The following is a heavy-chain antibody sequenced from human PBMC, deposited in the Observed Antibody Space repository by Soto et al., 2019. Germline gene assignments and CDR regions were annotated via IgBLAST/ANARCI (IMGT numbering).Heavy chain of an antibody. CDR2: INPKSGGT. V-gene: IGHV1-2*04. CDR1: GYSFTDYH. CDR3: ARGDYIDCSNGLGFFFDNHCMDL. J-gene: IGHJ6*02. D-gene: IGHD2-21*01. Sequence: GASVKVSCKASGYSFTDYHIHWVRQAPGQGIEWLGRINPKSGGTSTAQKFEGWVTMTTDTSISTASMELTRLTSDDTAIYYCARGDYIDCSNGLGFFFDNHCMDLWGQGTPVTVSS.